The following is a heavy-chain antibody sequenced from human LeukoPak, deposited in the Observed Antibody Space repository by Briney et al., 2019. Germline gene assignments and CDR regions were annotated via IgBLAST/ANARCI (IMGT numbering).Heavy chain of an antibody. CDR3: AKDSVPRGPHYYYGMDV. Sequence: GGSLRLSCAASGFTFTSYWMSWVRQAPGKGLEWVANIKQDGSEKYYVDSVKGRFTISRDNAKNSLYLQMNSLRAEDTALYYCAKDSVPRGPHYYYGMDVWGQGTTVTVSS. V-gene: IGHV3-7*03. CDR2: IKQDGSEK. CDR1: GFTFTSYW. J-gene: IGHJ6*02. D-gene: IGHD3-10*01.